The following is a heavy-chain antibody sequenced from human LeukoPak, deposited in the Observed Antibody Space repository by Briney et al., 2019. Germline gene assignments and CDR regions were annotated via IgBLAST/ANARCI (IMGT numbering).Heavy chain of an antibody. V-gene: IGHV4-59*01. J-gene: IGHJ4*02. CDR3: ARDTGSSSV. CDR1: GGSISSYY. Sequence: SETLSLNCTVSGGSISSYYWSWIRQPPGKGLEWIGYIYYSGSTNYNPSLKSRVTISVDTSKNQFSLKLSSVTAADTAVYYCARDTGSSSVWGQGTLVTVSS. CDR2: IYYSGST. D-gene: IGHD6-13*01.